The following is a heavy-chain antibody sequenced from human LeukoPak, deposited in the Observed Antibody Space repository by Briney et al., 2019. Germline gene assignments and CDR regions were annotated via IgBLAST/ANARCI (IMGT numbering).Heavy chain of an antibody. D-gene: IGHD3-16*01. CDR2: IYFSGNT. CDR1: GDSISSSSSY. CDR3: ARLGGSRRESYFDY. J-gene: IGHJ4*02. Sequence: PSETLSLTCTVSGDSISSSSSYWGWIRQPPGKGLEWVGSIYFSGNTYYNPSLKSRVTISVDTSQNQFSLRLSSVTAADTALYYCARLGGSRRESYFDYWGQGTLVTVST. V-gene: IGHV4-39*01.